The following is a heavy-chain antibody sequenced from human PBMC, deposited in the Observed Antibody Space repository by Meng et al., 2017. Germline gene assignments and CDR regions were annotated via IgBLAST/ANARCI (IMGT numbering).Heavy chain of an antibody. V-gene: IGHV4-30-2*01. CDR2: IFHSGTT. Sequence: QLQLQESGSRLVKPSQTLSLTCAVSGGSVSSGGYSWNWIRQPPGKGLEWIGYIFHSGTTYYNPSLESRVTISIDTSKNQFSLKVTSATAADTAVYYCARGYGGLDYWGQGTLVTVSS. CDR1: GGSVSSGGYS. D-gene: IGHD3-10*01. J-gene: IGHJ4*02. CDR3: ARGYGGLDY.